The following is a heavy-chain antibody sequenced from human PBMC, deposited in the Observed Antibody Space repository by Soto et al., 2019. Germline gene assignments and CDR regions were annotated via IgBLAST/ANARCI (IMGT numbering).Heavy chain of an antibody. J-gene: IGHJ6*02. CDR1: GFTFSSCA. Sequence: GGSLRLSCVVSGFTFSSCAMGWVRQAPGKGLEWVSDIIDSGGSTYYADSVKGRFTISRDNSKSTLYLQMNSLRAEDTALYYCAKGRSYYYYYGVDVSGQGTTVTVSS. CDR2: IIDSGGST. V-gene: IGHV3-23*01. CDR3: AKGRSYYYYYGVDV.